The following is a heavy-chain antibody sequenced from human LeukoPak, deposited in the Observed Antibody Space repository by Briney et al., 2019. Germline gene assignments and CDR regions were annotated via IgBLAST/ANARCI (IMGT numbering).Heavy chain of an antibody. J-gene: IGHJ4*02. Sequence: ASVKVSCKASGYTFTGYYMHWVRQAPGQGLEWMGIINPSGGSTSYAQKFQGRVTMTRDTSTSTVYMELSSLRSEDTAVYYCARTTPFLGSFDYWGQGTLVTVSS. CDR1: GYTFTGYY. CDR2: INPSGGST. D-gene: IGHD1-14*01. V-gene: IGHV1-46*01. CDR3: ARTTPFLGSFDY.